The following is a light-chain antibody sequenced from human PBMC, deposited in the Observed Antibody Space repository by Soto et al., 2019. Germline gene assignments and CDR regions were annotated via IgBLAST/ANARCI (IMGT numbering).Light chain of an antibody. CDR3: QQYGTSPTT. CDR1: QTVSSY. V-gene: IGKV3-20*01. J-gene: IGKJ5*01. Sequence: ENVLTQSPGTLSLSPGERATLSCRASQTVSSYLTWYQERPGQAPRLLIAGSSRRATGIPCRLSGSGSGTDVTLTIIRLETEDVALYYCQQYGTSPTTFDQGARLEI. CDR2: GSS.